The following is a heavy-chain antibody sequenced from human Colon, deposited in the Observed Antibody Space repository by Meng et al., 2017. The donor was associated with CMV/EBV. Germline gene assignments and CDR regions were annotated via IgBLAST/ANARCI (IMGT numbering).Heavy chain of an antibody. V-gene: IGHV3-74*03. J-gene: IGHJ4*02. Sequence: VGSGGALGQPGGSLILSFAVSGSTPSTFWLDWVRQVPGKGPVWVSRVHSSGSMETYEDSVKGRFTASRDNTKNTFYLQMNSLRDEDTAVYYCVMLPPGFWGQGTLVTVSS. CDR2: VHSSGSME. CDR3: VMLPPGF. D-gene: IGHD3-10*01. CDR1: GSTPSTFW.